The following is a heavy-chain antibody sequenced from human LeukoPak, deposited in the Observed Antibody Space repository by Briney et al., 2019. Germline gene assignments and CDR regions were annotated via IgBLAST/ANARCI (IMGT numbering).Heavy chain of an antibody. J-gene: IGHJ3*02. CDR2: IYYSGST. CDR1: GGSISSYY. V-gene: IGHV4-59*01. Sequence: SETLSLTCTVSGGSISSYYWSWIRQPPGKGLEWIGYIYYSGSTNYNPSLKSRVTISVDTSKNQFSLKLSSVTAADTAVYCCARAVGGGYDSSGYYCVDIWGQGTMVTVSS. D-gene: IGHD3-22*01. CDR3: ARAVGGGYDSSGYYCVDI.